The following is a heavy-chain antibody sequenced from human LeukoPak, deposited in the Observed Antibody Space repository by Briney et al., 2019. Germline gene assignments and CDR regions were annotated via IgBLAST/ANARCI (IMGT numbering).Heavy chain of an antibody. D-gene: IGHD5-24*01. J-gene: IGHJ4*02. Sequence: PSETLSLTCSVSGGSISSYYWTWIRQPPGKGLEWIGYIYYSGSTKYNPSLKSRVTMSVDTSKNQFSLKLSSVTAADTAVYYCARDHLDGHFDYWGQGTLVTVSS. CDR3: ARDHLDGHFDY. V-gene: IGHV4-59*12. CDR2: IYYSGST. CDR1: GGSISSYY.